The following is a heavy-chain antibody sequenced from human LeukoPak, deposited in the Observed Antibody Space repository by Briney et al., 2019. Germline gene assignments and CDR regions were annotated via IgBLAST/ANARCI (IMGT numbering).Heavy chain of an antibody. J-gene: IGHJ4*02. D-gene: IGHD3-16*01. CDR2: TFFRGST. V-gene: IGHV4-39*01. Sequence: SETLSLTCTVSGASISSSTYHWGWIRQPPGKGLEWIGSTFFRGSTYYNPSLKSRVTISVDTYKDQFSLRLSSVTAADTAVYYCARHGIDVLLKDYYFDYWGQGTRVTVSS. CDR1: GASISSSTYH. CDR3: ARHGIDVLLKDYYFDY.